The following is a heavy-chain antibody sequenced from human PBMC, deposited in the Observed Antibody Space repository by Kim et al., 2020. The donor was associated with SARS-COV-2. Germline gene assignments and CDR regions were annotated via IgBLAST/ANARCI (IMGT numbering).Heavy chain of an antibody. Sequence: GESLKISCTGSGYNFPTHWLTWVLQMPGKGLEWMGIIFPLDSQIIYSPSFQGQVTMSVDRSIATAYLQWASLKASDTAIYYCARSDVLDVRAVPYGLDVWGQGTTVRVSS. CDR1: GYNFPTHW. CDR3: ARSDVLDVRAVPYGLDV. D-gene: IGHD3-10*02. V-gene: IGHV5-51*01. CDR2: IFPLDSQI. J-gene: IGHJ6*02.